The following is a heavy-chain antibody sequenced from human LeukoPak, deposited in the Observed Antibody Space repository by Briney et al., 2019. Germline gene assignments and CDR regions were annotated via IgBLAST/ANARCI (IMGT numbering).Heavy chain of an antibody. J-gene: IGHJ4*02. CDR1: GYTFTDYF. CDR2: IKTRSDDT. Sequence: GASVKVSCKASGYTFTDYFMHWVRQAPGQGLEWMGLIKTRSDDTSYAQNFRGRATMTRDTSTSTVYVELSNLRSEDTALYYCARYSSSSSLDSWGQGTLVTVSS. D-gene: IGHD6-6*01. V-gene: IGHV1-46*01. CDR3: ARYSSSSSLDS.